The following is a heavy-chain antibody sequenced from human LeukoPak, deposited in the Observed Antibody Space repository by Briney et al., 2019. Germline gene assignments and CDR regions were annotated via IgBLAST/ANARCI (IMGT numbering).Heavy chain of an antibody. D-gene: IGHD2-15*01. CDR2: ISSSGSTI. V-gene: IGHV3-11*01. Sequence: GGSLRLSCAASGFTFSDYYMSWIRQAPGKGLEWVSYISSSGSTIYYADSGKGRFTIARDNDKNSLYLQMNSLRAEDTAVYYCARDLVVSEPYNWFDPWGQGTLVTVSS. CDR1: GFTFSDYY. J-gene: IGHJ5*02. CDR3: ARDLVVSEPYNWFDP.